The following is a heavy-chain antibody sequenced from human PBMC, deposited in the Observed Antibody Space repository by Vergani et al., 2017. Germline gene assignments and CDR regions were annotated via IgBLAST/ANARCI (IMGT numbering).Heavy chain of an antibody. CDR3: AELYGDDDYAPC. J-gene: IGHJ4*02. CDR2: IRGYDHRT. Sequence: EVQLLESGGGSVQPGESLRLFCVVSGLRFREHGMNWVRQAPGKGLEWVSGIRGYDHRTLYADSVKGRFIISRDDSKNTLYLQMSSLRVEDTAIYYCAELYGDDDYAPCWDRGTVIAVSA. D-gene: IGHD3-16*01. V-gene: IGHV3-23*01. CDR1: GLRFREHG.